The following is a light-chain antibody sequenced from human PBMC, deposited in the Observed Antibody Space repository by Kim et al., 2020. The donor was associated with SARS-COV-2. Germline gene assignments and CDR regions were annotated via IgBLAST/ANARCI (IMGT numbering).Light chain of an antibody. CDR2: GSS. J-gene: IGKJ5*01. V-gene: IGKV3-20*01. CDR1: QNVPNSY. CDR3: IQYGSSLIT. Sequence: SAGESATLSCRASQNVPNSYLAWYQQKPGQAPRLLIDGSSTRVTGIPERFSGSGSGTDFTLTISRLEPEDFAVYHCIQYGSSLITFGQGTRLEIK.